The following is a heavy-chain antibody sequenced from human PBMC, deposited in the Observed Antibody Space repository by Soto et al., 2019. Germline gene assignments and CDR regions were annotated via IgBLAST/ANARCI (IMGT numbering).Heavy chain of an antibody. CDR3: ARDTRDIVLVPAAIWGLLDYYGMDV. V-gene: IGHV1-69*12. Sequence: QVQLVQSGAEVKKLGSSVKVSCKASGGTFSSYAISWVRQAPGQGLEWMGGIIPIFGTANYAQKFQGRVTITADESTSTAYMELSSLRSEDTAVYYCARDTRDIVLVPAAIWGLLDYYGMDVWGQGTTVTVSS. CDR1: GGTFSSYA. J-gene: IGHJ6*02. CDR2: IIPIFGTA. D-gene: IGHD2-2*01.